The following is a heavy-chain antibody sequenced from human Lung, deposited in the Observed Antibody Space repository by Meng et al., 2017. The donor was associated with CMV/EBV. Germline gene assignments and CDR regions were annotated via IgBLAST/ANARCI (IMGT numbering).Heavy chain of an antibody. CDR1: TFTGYN. CDR3: ARDLGYSSGWSGGGNWFDP. V-gene: IGHV1-2*06. D-gene: IGHD6-19*01. J-gene: IGHJ5*02. CDR2: INPNSGGT. Sequence: TFTGYNMHWGRQAPGQGLEWMGRINPNSGGTNYAQKFQGRVTMTRDTSISTAYMELSRLRSDDTAVYYCARDLGYSSGWSGGGNWFDPWGQGTLVTVSS.